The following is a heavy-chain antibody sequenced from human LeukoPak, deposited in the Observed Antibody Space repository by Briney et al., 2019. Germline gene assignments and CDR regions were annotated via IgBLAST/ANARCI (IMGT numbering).Heavy chain of an antibody. J-gene: IGHJ4*02. D-gene: IGHD4-17*01. CDR3: ADLGDYGVG. Sequence: GGALRLSCAASGFTYRNAWMSWVRQSTGKGPEWVGRIKSRADGGTIEYAAPVKGRFSISRDDSKNTLYMQMNSLNTEDTAVYYCADLGDYGVGWGQGTLVTVSS. V-gene: IGHV3-15*01. CDR1: GFTYRNAW. CDR2: IKSRADGGTI.